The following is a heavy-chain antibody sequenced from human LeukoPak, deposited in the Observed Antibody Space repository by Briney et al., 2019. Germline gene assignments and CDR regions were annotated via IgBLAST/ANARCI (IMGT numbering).Heavy chain of an antibody. CDR3: ARGGDYGDCKFDY. Sequence: GGSLRLSCAASGFTFSSYTMNWVRQAPGKGLEWVSSISGRNTYIYYGDSVKGRFTISRDNAKNSLYLQMNSLRAEDTAVYYCARGGDYGDCKFDYWGQGTLVTVSS. CDR1: GFTFSSYT. V-gene: IGHV3-21*01. J-gene: IGHJ4*02. D-gene: IGHD4-17*01. CDR2: ISGRNTYI.